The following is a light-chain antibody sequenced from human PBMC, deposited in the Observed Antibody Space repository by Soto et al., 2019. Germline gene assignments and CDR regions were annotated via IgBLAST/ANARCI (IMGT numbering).Light chain of an antibody. CDR3: QHYGGSPTT. CDR1: QSISSSY. Sequence: EIVVTQSPCTLSLSPGERATLSFRASQSISSSYLGWYQQKPGQAPRLLIYGGSNRPTGIPERFSGSGSWTDFTLAISRLEPEAFAVYYCQHYGGSPTTLGKGTKLESK. CDR2: GGS. V-gene: IGKV3-20*01. J-gene: IGKJ1*01.